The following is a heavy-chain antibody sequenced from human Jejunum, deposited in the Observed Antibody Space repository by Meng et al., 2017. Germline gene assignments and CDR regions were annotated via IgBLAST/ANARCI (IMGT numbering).Heavy chain of an antibody. CDR3: ARGDTGYSGYVFGY. CDR1: GGSIATGGYY. Sequence: GQLQEQGPGLVEPSQTLSLTCSVSGGSIATGGYYWSWIRQHPGKGLEWIGHIYYSGSTHYNPSLKSRVTISIDTSQNQFSLKLSSVTAADTAVYYCARGDTGYSGYVFGYWGQGTLVTVSS. V-gene: IGHV4-31*03. J-gene: IGHJ4*02. D-gene: IGHD5-12*01. CDR2: IYYSGST.